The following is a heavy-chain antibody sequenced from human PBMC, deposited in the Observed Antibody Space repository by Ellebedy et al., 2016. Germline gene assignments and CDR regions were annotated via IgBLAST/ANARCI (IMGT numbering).Heavy chain of an antibody. CDR1: GGTFSSYA. CDR3: ARDGNDFWSGYYAWFDP. D-gene: IGHD3-3*01. Sequence: ASVKVSCKASGGTFSSYAISWVRQAPGQGLEWMGRIIPILGIANYAQKFQGRVTITADKSTSTAYMELSSLRSEDTAVYYCARDGNDFWSGYYAWFDPWGQGTLVTVSS. CDR2: IIPILGIA. V-gene: IGHV1-69*04. J-gene: IGHJ5*02.